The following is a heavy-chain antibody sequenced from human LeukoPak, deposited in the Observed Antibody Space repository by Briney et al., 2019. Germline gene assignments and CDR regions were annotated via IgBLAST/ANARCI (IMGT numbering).Heavy chain of an antibody. D-gene: IGHD2-15*01. Sequence: GGSLRLSCAGSGTTFSSYAMSWVRQAPGKGLEWVSAISGSGGSTYYADSVKGRFTISRDNSKNTLYLQMNSLRAEDTAVYYCAEDARTDYCSGGSCYRIDWFDPWGQGTLVTVSS. CDR2: ISGSGGST. CDR1: GTTFSSYA. V-gene: IGHV3-23*01. J-gene: IGHJ5*02. CDR3: AEDARTDYCSGGSCYRIDWFDP.